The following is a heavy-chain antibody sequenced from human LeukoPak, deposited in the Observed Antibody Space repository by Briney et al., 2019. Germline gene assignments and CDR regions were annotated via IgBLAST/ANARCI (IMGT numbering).Heavy chain of an antibody. CDR2: ISAYNGNT. Sequence: GASVKVSCKASGYTFTSYGISWVRQAPGQGLEWMGWISAYNGNTNYAQKLQGRVTMTTDTSTSTAYMELRSLRSDDTAVYYCVTVDLFGALYYFYMAVWGEGTTVTVSS. CDR3: VTVDLFGALYYFYMAV. CDR1: GYTFTSYG. J-gene: IGHJ6*03. D-gene: IGHD3-3*01. V-gene: IGHV1-18*01.